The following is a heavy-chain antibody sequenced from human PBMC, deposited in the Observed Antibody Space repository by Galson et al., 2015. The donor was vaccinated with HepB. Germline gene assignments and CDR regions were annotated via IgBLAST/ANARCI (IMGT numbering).Heavy chain of an antibody. V-gene: IGHV2-5*02. Sequence: ALVKPTQTLTLTCTFSGFSLTTSGVGVAWIRQSPGKALEWLALIYWDDDKRYSASLKSRLTITRDTSKNQVVLTMTNMDPVDTATYFCAESRGSTGIDSWGQGTLVTVSS. D-gene: IGHD3-10*01. CDR2: IYWDDDK. CDR1: GFSLTTSGVG. J-gene: IGHJ5*01. CDR3: AESRGSTGIDS.